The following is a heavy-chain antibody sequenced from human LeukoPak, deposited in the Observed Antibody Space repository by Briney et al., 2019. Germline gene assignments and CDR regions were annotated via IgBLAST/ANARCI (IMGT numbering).Heavy chain of an antibody. J-gene: IGHJ5*02. D-gene: IGHD3-10*01. CDR1: GGSFSGYY. CDR2: IYYSGST. V-gene: IGHV4-59*01. Sequence: SETLSLTCAVYGGSFSGYYWSWIRQPPGKGLEWIGYIYYSGSTNYNPSLKSRITISLDTSKNQFSLKLSSVTAADTAVYYCAREESMVRGTSWFDPWGQGTLVTVSS. CDR3: AREESMVRGTSWFDP.